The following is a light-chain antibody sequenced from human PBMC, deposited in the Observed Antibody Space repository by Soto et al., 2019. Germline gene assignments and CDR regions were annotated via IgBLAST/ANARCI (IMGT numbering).Light chain of an antibody. V-gene: IGLV4-69*01. CDR2: LNSDGSH. CDR1: SGHSSYA. J-gene: IGLJ3*02. CDR3: QTWGTGALWV. Sequence: QSVLTQSPSASASLGASVKLTCTLSSGHSSYAIAWHQQQPEKGPRYLMKLNSDGSHSKGDGIPDRFSGSSSGAERYLTISSLQSEDEADYDCQTWGTGALWVFGGGTKLTVL.